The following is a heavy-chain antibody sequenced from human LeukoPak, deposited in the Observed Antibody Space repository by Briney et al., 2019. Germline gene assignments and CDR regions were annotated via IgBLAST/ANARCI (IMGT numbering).Heavy chain of an antibody. CDR1: GGSFSGYY. D-gene: IGHD6-19*01. J-gene: IGHJ4*02. Sequence: KASETLSLTCAVYGGSFSGYYWSWIRQPPGKGREWIGEINHSGSTNYNPSLKSRVTISVDTSKNQFSLKLSSVTAADTAVYYCARWRRGAVVGSFIDYWGQGTLVTVSS. CDR2: INHSGST. V-gene: IGHV4-34*01. CDR3: ARWRRGAVVGSFIDY.